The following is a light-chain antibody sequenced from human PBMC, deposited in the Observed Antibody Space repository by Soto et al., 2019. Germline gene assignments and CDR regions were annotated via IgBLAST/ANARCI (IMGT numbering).Light chain of an antibody. J-gene: IGKJ1*01. CDR3: QQYNSYST. V-gene: IGKV1-5*03. CDR2: KAS. CDR1: QSISSW. Sequence: DIQMTQSPSTLSASVGDRVTITCRASQSISSWLARYQQKPGKAPKLLIYKASSLESWVPSRFSGSGSGTEFTLTISSLQPDDFATYYCQQYNSYSTFGQGTKVEIK.